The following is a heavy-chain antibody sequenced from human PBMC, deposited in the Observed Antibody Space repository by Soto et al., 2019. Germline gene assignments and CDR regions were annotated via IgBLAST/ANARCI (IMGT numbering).Heavy chain of an antibody. Sequence: SETLSLTCTVSGGSISSSSYYWGWIRQPPGKGLEWIGSIYYSGSTYYNPSLKSRVTISVDTSKNQFSLKLSSVTAADTAVYYCAILSPGSYYNGRYYFDYWGQGTLVTVSX. CDR2: IYYSGST. V-gene: IGHV4-39*01. CDR3: AILSPGSYYNGRYYFDY. D-gene: IGHD3-10*01. CDR1: GGSISSSSYY. J-gene: IGHJ4*02.